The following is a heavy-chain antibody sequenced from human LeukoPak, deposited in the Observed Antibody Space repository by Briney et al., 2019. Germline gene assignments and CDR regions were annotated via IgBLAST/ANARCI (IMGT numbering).Heavy chain of an antibody. V-gene: IGHV3-23*01. CDR1: GFSFSSYA. J-gene: IGHJ5*01. CDR3: TKIGRAASWDNWFAS. D-gene: IGHD6-13*01. Sequence: GGSLRLSCAASGFSFSSYAIHWVRQAPGKGLEWVSAISGSGDSTYYPDAVKGRFTISRDNSKNTLYLQMGSLRVEDTAVYYCTKIGRAASWDNWFASWGQGTLVTVSS. CDR2: ISGSGDST.